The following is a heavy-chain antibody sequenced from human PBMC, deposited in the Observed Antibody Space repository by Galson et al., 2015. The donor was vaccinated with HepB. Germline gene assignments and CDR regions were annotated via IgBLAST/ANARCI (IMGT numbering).Heavy chain of an antibody. CDR2: IYYSGST. J-gene: IGHJ4*02. D-gene: IGHD5-12*01. V-gene: IGHV4-61*01. CDR1: GGSVSSGSYY. Sequence: SETLSLTCTVSGGSVSSGSYYWSWIRQPPGKGLEWIGYIYYSGSTNYNPSLKSRVTISVDTSKNQFSLKLSSVTAADTAVYYCARRMAYSGYHTIENYFDYWGQGTLVTVSS. CDR3: ARRMAYSGYHTIENYFDY.